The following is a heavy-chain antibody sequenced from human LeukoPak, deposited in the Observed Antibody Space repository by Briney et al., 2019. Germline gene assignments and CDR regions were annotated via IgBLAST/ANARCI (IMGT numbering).Heavy chain of an antibody. D-gene: IGHD1-26*01. CDR1: GGSIGNYY. J-gene: IGHJ4*02. V-gene: IGHV4-59*01. Sequence: SETLSLTCTVSGGSIGNYYWSWMRQPQGKGLEWIGYIFYGGGTKYNPSLKSRVTISVGTSKNQFSLKLSSVTAADTAVYYCARGLSGSYYDYWGQGTLVTVSS. CDR2: IFYGGGT. CDR3: ARGLSGSYYDY.